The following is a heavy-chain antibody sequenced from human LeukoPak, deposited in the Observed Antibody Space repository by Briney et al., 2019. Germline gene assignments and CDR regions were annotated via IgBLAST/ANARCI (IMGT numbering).Heavy chain of an antibody. CDR3: ARHGSSGLSYYYYMDV. CDR1: GGSFSGYY. Sequence: NPSETLSLTCAVYGGSFSGYYWSWIRQPPGKGLEWIGEINHSGSTNYNPSLKSRVTISVDTSKNQFSLKLSSVTAADTAVYYCARHGSSGLSYYYYMDVWGKGTTVTISS. V-gene: IGHV4-34*01. J-gene: IGHJ6*03. D-gene: IGHD6-19*01. CDR2: INHSGST.